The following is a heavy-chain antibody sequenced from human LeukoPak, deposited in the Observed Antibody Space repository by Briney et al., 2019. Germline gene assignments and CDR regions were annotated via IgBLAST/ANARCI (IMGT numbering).Heavy chain of an antibody. CDR1: GGSFSGYY. V-gene: IGHV4-34*01. CDR3: ARDLSICSGGSCYRNWFDP. D-gene: IGHD2-15*01. J-gene: IGHJ5*02. Sequence: SETLSLTCAVYGGSFSGYYWNWIRQPPGKGLEWIGEINHSGSTNYNPSLKSRITISVDTSKNQFSLKLSSVTAADTAVYYCARDLSICSGGSCYRNWFDPWGQGTLVTVSS. CDR2: INHSGST.